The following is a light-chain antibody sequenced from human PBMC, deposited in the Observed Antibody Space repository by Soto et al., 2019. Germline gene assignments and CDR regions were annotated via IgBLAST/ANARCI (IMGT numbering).Light chain of an antibody. CDR1: QSVSSSY. CDR2: GAS. J-gene: IGKJ5*01. V-gene: IGKV3-20*01. Sequence: EIVLTQSPGTLSVSPGERVTLSCRASQSVSSSYLAWYQQKPGQAPRLLIYGASSRATGIPDRFSGSGSGTDFTLTISRLEPEDFAVYYCQQYGSSPRGTFGQGTRLEIK. CDR3: QQYGSSPRGT.